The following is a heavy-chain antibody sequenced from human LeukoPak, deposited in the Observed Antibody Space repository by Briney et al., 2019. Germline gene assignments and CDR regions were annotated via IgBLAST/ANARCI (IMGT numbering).Heavy chain of an antibody. CDR3: AKRAAAVIGDAFDI. J-gene: IGHJ3*02. CDR2: ISGNGGST. Sequence: GGTLRLSCAASGFTFSTYGMSWVRQAPGKGLEWVSAISGNGGSTYYADSVKGRFTISRDNSKNTLYLQMNSLRAEDTAVYNCAKRAAAVIGDAFDIWGQGTMVTVSS. CDR1: GFTFSTYG. D-gene: IGHD6-13*01. V-gene: IGHV3-23*01.